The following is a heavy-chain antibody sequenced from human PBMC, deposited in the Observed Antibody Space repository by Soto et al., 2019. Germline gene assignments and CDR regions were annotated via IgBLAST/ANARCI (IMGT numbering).Heavy chain of an antibody. CDR2: IVVGSGNT. CDR1: GVTFTSSA. J-gene: IGHJ4*02. D-gene: IGHD3-3*01. Sequence: GASVKVSCKASGVTFTSSAMQWVRQARGQRLEWIGWIVVGSGNTNYAQKFQERVTITRDMSTSTAYMELSSLRSEDTAVYYCAAVIHYDFWSGYYTYFDYWGQGTLVTVSS. V-gene: IGHV1-58*02. CDR3: AAVIHYDFWSGYYTYFDY.